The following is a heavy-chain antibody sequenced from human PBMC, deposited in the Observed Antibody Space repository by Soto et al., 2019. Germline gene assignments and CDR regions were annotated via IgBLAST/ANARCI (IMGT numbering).Heavy chain of an antibody. CDR1: GGTFSSYA. CDR3: ARGRGSSWPYYYYYGRDV. V-gene: IGHV1-69*13. J-gene: IGHJ6*02. D-gene: IGHD6-13*01. CDR2: IIPIFGTA. Sequence: ASVKVSCKASGGTFSSYAISWVRQAPGQGLEWMGGIIPIFGTANYAQKFQGRVTITADESTSTAYMELSSLRSEDTAVYYCARGRGSSWPYYYYYGRDVWGQGTTVTSP.